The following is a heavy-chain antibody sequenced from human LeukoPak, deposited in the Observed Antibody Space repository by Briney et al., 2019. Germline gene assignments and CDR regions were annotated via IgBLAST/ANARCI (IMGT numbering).Heavy chain of an antibody. CDR2: ISAYNGNT. Sequence: GASVKVSCKASGYTFTSYGISWVRQAPGQGLERMGWISAYNGNTNYAQKLQGRVTMTTDTSTSTAYMELRSLRSDDTAVYYCARDHPAYCGGDCLYYFDYWGQGTLVTASS. V-gene: IGHV1-18*01. D-gene: IGHD2-21*02. CDR3: ARDHPAYCGGDCLYYFDY. J-gene: IGHJ4*02. CDR1: GYTFTSYG.